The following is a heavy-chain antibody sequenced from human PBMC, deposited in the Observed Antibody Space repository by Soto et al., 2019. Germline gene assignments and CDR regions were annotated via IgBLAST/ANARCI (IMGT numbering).Heavy chain of an antibody. CDR3: AKLPCTSSTCYSPGWFDP. D-gene: IGHD2-2*01. Sequence: SETLSLTCTVSGDSISGGASFWSWIRQPPGKGLEWIANVYYSGSSYYNPSLKSRLTISVDTTKNQFSLQLKSMTAADTAGYYCAKLPCTSSTCYSPGWFDPWGQGTLVTVSS. V-gene: IGHV4-31*03. CDR2: VYYSGSS. CDR1: GDSISGGASF. J-gene: IGHJ5*02.